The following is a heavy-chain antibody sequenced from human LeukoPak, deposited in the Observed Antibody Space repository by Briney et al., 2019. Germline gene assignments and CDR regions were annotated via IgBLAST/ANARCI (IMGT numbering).Heavy chain of an antibody. V-gene: IGHV4-38-2*02. CDR2: IYSSGNT. Sequence: SETLSLTCTVSGYPISSGYYWGWVRQPPGKGLEWIGNIYSSGNTYYNASLKSRVTIYIDTSKNQFSLNLSSVTAADTAVYYCAKSGGSGLIDYWGQGTLVTVSS. CDR3: AKSGGSGLIDY. CDR1: GYPISSGYY. J-gene: IGHJ4*02. D-gene: IGHD1-26*01.